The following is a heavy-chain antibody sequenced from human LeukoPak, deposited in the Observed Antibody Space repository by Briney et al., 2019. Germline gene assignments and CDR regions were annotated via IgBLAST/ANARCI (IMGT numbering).Heavy chain of an antibody. CDR3: AKDKTRGYDILTGYYKGPRYFDY. V-gene: IGHV3-23*01. Sequence: PGGSLRLSCAASGFTFSSYWMHWVRQAPGKGLEWVSAISGSGGSTYYADSVKGRFTISRDNSKNTLYLQMNSLRAEDTAVYYCAKDKTRGYDILTGYYKGPRYFDYWGQGTLVTVSS. CDR1: GFTFSSYW. J-gene: IGHJ4*02. CDR2: ISGSGGST. D-gene: IGHD3-9*01.